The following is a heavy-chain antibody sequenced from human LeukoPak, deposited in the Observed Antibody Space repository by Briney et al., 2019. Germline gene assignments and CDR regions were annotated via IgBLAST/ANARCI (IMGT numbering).Heavy chain of an antibody. Sequence: SETLSLTCTVSGGSISSYYWTWIRQPPGKGLEWIGYIDHSGSTNYNPSLKSRVSISSDTSKNQFSLELSSVTAADTAVYYCARLKATVSIHAYFDSWGQGTLVTVSS. CDR2: IDHSGST. V-gene: IGHV4-59*01. D-gene: IGHD4-17*01. J-gene: IGHJ4*02. CDR1: GGSISSYY. CDR3: ARLKATVSIHAYFDS.